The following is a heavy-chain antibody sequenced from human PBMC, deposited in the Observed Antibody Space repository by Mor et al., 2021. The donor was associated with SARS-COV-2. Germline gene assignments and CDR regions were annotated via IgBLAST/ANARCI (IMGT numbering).Heavy chain of an antibody. D-gene: IGHD1-26*01. J-gene: IGHJ4*02. V-gene: IGHV1-18*01. CDR3: ARGGGGWYSDY. Sequence: NGNTNYARKLQGRVTMTTHTSTSTAYMELRSLRSDDTAVYYCARGGGGWYSDYWGQGTLVTVSS. CDR2: NGNT.